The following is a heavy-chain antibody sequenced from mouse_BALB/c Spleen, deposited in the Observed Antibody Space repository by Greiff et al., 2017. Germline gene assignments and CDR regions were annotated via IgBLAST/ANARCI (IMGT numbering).Heavy chain of an antibody. D-gene: IGHD2-14*01. CDR3: ARDRYGYYAMDY. J-gene: IGHJ4*01. CDR2: ISTYYGDA. CDR1: GYTFTDYA. V-gene: IGHV1S137*01. Sequence: LQESGAELVRPGVSVKISCKGSGYTFTDYAVHWVKQSHAKSLEWIGVISTYYGDASYNQKFKGKATMTVDKSSSTAYMELARLTSEDSAIYYCARDRYGYYAMDYWGQGTSVTVSS.